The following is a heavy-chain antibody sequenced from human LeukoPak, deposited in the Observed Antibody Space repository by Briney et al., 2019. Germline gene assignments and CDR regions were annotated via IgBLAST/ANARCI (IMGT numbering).Heavy chain of an antibody. CDR2: IYYSGST. J-gene: IGHJ5*02. CDR3: ARDLTGDQFFDP. Sequence: KTSQTLSLTCNVSGGSISNDGYYWSWIRQHPGKGLEWLGYIYYSGSTYYNPSLKSRVTLSVDTSKSQFPLRLSSVTAADTAVYYCARDLTGDQFFDPWGQGTLVTVSS. D-gene: IGHD7-27*01. CDR1: GGSISNDGYY. V-gene: IGHV4-31*03.